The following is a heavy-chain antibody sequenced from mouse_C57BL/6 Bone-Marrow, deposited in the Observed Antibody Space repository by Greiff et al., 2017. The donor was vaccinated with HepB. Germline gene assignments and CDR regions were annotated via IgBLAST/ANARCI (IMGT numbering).Heavy chain of an antibody. CDR2: IYPGGGYT. CDR1: GYTFTNYW. Sequence: QVQLQQSGAELVRPGPSVKMSCKASGYTFTNYWIGWAKQRPGHGLEWIGDIYPGGGYTNYNEKFKGKATLTADKSSSTAYMQFSSLTSEDSAIYYCARSPYDGYYEWYFDVWGTGTTVTVSS. D-gene: IGHD2-3*01. V-gene: IGHV1-63*01. CDR3: ARSPYDGYYEWYFDV. J-gene: IGHJ1*03.